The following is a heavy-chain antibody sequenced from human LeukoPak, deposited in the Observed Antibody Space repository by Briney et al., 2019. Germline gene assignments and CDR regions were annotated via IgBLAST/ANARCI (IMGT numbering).Heavy chain of an antibody. CDR2: ISGSGGST. J-gene: IGHJ3*02. V-gene: IGHV3-23*01. CDR3: AKDNYYDSSGYTDAFDI. CDR1: GFTFSSYW. Sequence: GGSLRLSCTASGFTFSSYWMSWVRQAPGKGLEWVSAISGSGGSTYYADSVKGRFTISRDNSKNTLYLQMNSLRAEDTAVYYCAKDNYYDSSGYTDAFDIWGQGTMVTVSS. D-gene: IGHD3-22*01.